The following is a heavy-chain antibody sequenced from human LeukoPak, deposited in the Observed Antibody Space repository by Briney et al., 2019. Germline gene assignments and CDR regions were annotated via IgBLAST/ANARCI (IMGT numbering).Heavy chain of an antibody. CDR3: AKGETDRGGIVVVTASFDY. Sequence: SGGSLGLSCAASGFTFDDYGMSWVRQAPGKGLEWVSGINWNGGSTGYADSVKGRFTISRDNAKNSLYLQMNSLRAEDTAVYYCAKGETDRGGIVVVTASFDYWGQGTLVTVSS. CDR2: INWNGGST. J-gene: IGHJ4*02. V-gene: IGHV3-20*04. D-gene: IGHD2-21*02. CDR1: GFTFDDYG.